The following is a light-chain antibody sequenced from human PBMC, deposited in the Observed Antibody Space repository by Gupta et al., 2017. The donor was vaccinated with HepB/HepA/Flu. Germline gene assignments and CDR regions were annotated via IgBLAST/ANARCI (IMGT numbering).Light chain of an antibody. Sequence: QTVVTQETSFSVSPGGAVTLTCCLTSGSFSTSNWPSWHQQPPGQAPRTLIYTTNIRSSGVPDRFSGSILGNKAALTITGAQADDESDYYCLLYLRSGVWVLGGGTKLTVL. J-gene: IGLJ3*02. V-gene: IGLV8-61*01. CDR2: TTN. CDR1: SGSFSTSNW. CDR3: LLYLRSGVWV.